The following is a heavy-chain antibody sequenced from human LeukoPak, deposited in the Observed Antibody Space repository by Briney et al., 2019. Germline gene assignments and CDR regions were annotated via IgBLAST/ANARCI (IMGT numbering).Heavy chain of an antibody. V-gene: IGHV3-30*01. CDR2: ISYDGSNK. Sequence: GGSLGLSCAASGFTFSSYPMHWVRQAPGKGLQWVAVISYDGSNKYYADSVKGRFSISRDTSKNTLYLQMNSLKPDGAAVYYCAREGRGNYFGTVDYWGQGTLVTVSS. CDR1: GFTFSSYP. D-gene: IGHD3-10*01. CDR3: AREGRGNYFGTVDY. J-gene: IGHJ4*02.